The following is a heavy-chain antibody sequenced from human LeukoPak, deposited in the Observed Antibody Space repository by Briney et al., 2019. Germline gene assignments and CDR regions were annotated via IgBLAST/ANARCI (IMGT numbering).Heavy chain of an antibody. Sequence: QAGGSLRLSCAASGFTFSNYAMHWVRQAPGKGLEWVALISYDGSNKYFADSVKGRFTISRDNSKNTLYLEVISLTAEDTAVYYCAKDDAWLRFGEWSQGTLVTVSS. V-gene: IGHV3-30*04. CDR3: AKDDAWLRFGE. CDR1: GFTFSNYA. CDR2: ISYDGSNK. J-gene: IGHJ4*02. D-gene: IGHD3-10*01.